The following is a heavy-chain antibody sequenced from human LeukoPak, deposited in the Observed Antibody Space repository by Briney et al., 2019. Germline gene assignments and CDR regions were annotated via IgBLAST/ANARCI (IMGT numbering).Heavy chain of an antibody. D-gene: IGHD3-10*01. Sequence: GGSLRLSCAASGFTFSSYSMNWVRQAPGKGLEWVSSISSSSNYIYYADSVKGRFTISRDNAKNSLYLQMNSLRAEDTAVYYCAKDPQREFGDYFDYWGQGTLVTVSS. CDR2: ISSSSNYI. CDR3: AKDPQREFGDYFDY. V-gene: IGHV3-21*01. J-gene: IGHJ4*02. CDR1: GFTFSSYS.